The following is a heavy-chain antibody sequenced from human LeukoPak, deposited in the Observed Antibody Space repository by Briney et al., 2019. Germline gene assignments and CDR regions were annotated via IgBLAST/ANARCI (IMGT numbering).Heavy chain of an antibody. V-gene: IGHV1-46*01. CDR2: ISPSGANT. Sequence: GASVKVSCKASGYTFTRYYMHWVRQAPGQGLEWMGIISPSGANTAYAQEFQGRVTMTSDTSTSTVNMELNSLRAEDTAVYYCARDKVGLYGMDVWGQGTTVTVSS. J-gene: IGHJ6*02. CDR1: GYTFTRYY. D-gene: IGHD1-26*01. CDR3: ARDKVGLYGMDV.